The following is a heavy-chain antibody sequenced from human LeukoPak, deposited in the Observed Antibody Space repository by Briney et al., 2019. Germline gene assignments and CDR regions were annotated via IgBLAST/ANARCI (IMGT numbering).Heavy chain of an antibody. Sequence: GGSLRLSCVASGFTFSNYGMHWVRRAPGKGLEWVAFIEYDGTDTHFADSVRGRFTISRDNSEDTLYLQIITLRAVDTAVYYCARNRLRATATYMDVWGKGTTVTVSS. CDR3: ARNRLRATATYMDV. CDR2: IEYDGTDT. J-gene: IGHJ6*04. D-gene: IGHD2-15*01. V-gene: IGHV3-30*02. CDR1: GFTFSNYG.